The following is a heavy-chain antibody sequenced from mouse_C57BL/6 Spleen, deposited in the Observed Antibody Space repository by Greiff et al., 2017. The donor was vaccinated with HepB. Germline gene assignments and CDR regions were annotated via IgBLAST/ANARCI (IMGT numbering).Heavy chain of an antibody. CDR3: ARYDSNYWYFDV. CDR1: GYTFTSYW. D-gene: IGHD2-5*01. CDR2: IDPNSGGT. J-gene: IGHJ1*03. V-gene: IGHV1-72*01. Sequence: QVQLQQPGAELVKPGASVKLSCKASGYTFTSYWMHWVKQRPGRGLEWIGRIDPNSGGTKYNEKFKSKATLTVDKPSSTAYMQISSLTSEDSAVYYCARYDSNYWYFDVWGTGTTVTVSS.